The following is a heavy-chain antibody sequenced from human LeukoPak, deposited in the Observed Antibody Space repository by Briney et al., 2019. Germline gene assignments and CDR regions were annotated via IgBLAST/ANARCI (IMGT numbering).Heavy chain of an antibody. D-gene: IGHD6-13*01. V-gene: IGHV4-59*01. CDR2: IYYSGST. Sequence: PSETLSLTCAVSGGSISSYYWSWIRQPPGKGLEWIGYIYYSGSTNYNPSLKGRVTISVDTSKNQFSPKLLSVTAADTAVYYCARGMQQLYHFDSWGRGTLVTVSS. J-gene: IGHJ4*02. CDR3: ARGMQQLYHFDS. CDR1: GGSISSYY.